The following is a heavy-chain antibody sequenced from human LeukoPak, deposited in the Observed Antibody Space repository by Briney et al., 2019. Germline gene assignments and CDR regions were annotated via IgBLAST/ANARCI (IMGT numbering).Heavy chain of an antibody. V-gene: IGHV1-69*05. D-gene: IGHD3-3*01. CDR1: GGTFSSYA. Sequence: ASVKVSCKASGGTFSSYAISWVRQAPGQGLEWMGGIIPIFGTANYAQKFQGRVTITTDESTSTAYMELSSLTSEDTAVYYCARGPSDSRFLEWLLPRSYYFDYWGQGTLVTVSS. CDR2: IIPIFGTA. CDR3: ARGPSDSRFLEWLLPRSYYFDY. J-gene: IGHJ4*02.